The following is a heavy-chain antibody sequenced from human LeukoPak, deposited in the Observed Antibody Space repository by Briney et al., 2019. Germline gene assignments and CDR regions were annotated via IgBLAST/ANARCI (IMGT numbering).Heavy chain of an antibody. Sequence: SETLSLTCSVAGGSISTYYWNWIRQTPGKGLEWIGHISYGNTDYNPSLKSRVTISVDTSKNQFSLKLNSVTAADTAVYYCARAQTISSFYFDYWGQGILVAVSS. CDR2: ISYGNT. CDR1: GGSISTYY. CDR3: ARAQTISSFYFDY. V-gene: IGHV4-59*01. D-gene: IGHD4/OR15-4a*01. J-gene: IGHJ4*02.